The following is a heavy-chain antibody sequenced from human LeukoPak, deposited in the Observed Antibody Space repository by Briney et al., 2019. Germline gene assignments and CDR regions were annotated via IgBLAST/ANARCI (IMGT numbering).Heavy chain of an antibody. CDR1: GFTFSSYA. V-gene: IGHV3-30-3*01. Sequence: AGGSLRLSCAASGFTFSSYAVHWVRQAPGRGLEWVAVISYDGSNKYYADSVKGRFSIFRDNSKNTLYLQMNSLRAEDTAVYYCARRYDGFDYWGQGTLVTVSS. CDR3: ARRYDGFDY. J-gene: IGHJ4*02. CDR2: ISYDGSNK. D-gene: IGHD3-3*01.